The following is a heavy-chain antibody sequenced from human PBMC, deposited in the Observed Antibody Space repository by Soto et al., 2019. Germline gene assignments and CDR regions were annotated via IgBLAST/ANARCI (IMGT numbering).Heavy chain of an antibody. Sequence: ASVKVSCKVSGYTLTELSMHWVRQAPGKGLEWMGCFNAENGKTNYAQKLQGRVTMTTDSSTSTAYMELRSLRSDDTAVYYCARANSSGWDYFDYWGQGTLVTVSS. V-gene: IGHV1-24*01. D-gene: IGHD6-19*01. CDR2: FNAENGKT. CDR3: ARANSSGWDYFDY. J-gene: IGHJ4*02. CDR1: GYTLTELS.